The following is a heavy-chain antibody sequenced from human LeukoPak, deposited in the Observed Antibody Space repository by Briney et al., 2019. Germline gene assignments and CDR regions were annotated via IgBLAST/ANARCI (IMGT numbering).Heavy chain of an antibody. CDR2: LSPHGETI. CDR3: ATAGQWRFDS. J-gene: IGHJ4*02. Sequence: GGYLRLSCVVSAFTSSSYWMHWVRQATGRGLVWFSRLSPHGETIDYSDSVRGRVTTSRDNAKDTLYLQMNSLRVDDTAVYYCATAGQWRFDSWGLGTLVTVSS. V-gene: IGHV3-74*01. CDR1: AFTSSSYW. D-gene: IGHD6-19*01.